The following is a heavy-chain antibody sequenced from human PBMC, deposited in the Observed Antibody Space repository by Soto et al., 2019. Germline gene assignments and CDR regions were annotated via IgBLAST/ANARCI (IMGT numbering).Heavy chain of an antibody. V-gene: IGHV1-69*04. CDR2: IIPILGIA. CDR3: ARDWGPYYNDYGEYIGWFDP. CDR1: GGTFSSYT. J-gene: IGHJ5*02. D-gene: IGHD4-17*01. Sequence: ASVKVSCKASGGTFSSYTISWVRQAPGQGLEWMGRIIPILGIANYAQKFQGRVTITADESTSTAYMELSSLRSEDTAVYYCARDWGPYYNDYGEYIGWFDPWGQGTLVTVSS.